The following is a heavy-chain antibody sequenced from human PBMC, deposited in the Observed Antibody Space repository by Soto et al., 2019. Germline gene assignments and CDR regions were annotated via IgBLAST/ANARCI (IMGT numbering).Heavy chain of an antibody. Sequence: PSETLSLTCTVSGGSISSYYWSWIRQPPGKGLEWIGYIYYSGSTNYNPSLKSRVTISVDTSKNQFSLKLSSVTAADTAVYYCARLSGYSYGYPSIDYWGQGTLVNVS. CDR2: IYYSGST. V-gene: IGHV4-59*01. D-gene: IGHD5-18*01. J-gene: IGHJ4*02. CDR3: ARLSGYSYGYPSIDY. CDR1: GGSISSYY.